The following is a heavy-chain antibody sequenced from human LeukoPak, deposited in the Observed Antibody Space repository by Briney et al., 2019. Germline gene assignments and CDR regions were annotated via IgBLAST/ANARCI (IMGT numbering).Heavy chain of an antibody. CDR2: ITWNSGSI. V-gene: IGHV3-9*01. CDR1: GFTFVDYA. Sequence: GGSLRLSCAASGFTFVDYAMHWVRQAPGKGLEGVSGITWNSGSIDYADSVKGRFAISRDNAKNSLYLQMNSLRAEDTALYYCAKSRSGGNYGDFDYWGQGTLVTVSS. D-gene: IGHD1-7*01. J-gene: IGHJ4*02. CDR3: AKSRSGGNYGDFDY.